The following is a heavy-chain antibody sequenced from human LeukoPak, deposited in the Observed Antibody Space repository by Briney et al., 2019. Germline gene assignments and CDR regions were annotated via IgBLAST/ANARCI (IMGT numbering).Heavy chain of an antibody. CDR1: GGSIINYY. J-gene: IGHJ6*03. CDR2: IYITGST. Sequence: SVTLSLTCSVAGGSIINYYWSWIRQSAGTGLEWVGRIYITGSTTYNPSLQSRLSMSVDTSKNQFSLRLRSVSAADTAVYYCARLKYYDSTGYSPGYYMDVWGKGITVTVSS. V-gene: IGHV4-4*07. CDR3: ARLKYYDSTGYSPGYYMDV. D-gene: IGHD3-22*01.